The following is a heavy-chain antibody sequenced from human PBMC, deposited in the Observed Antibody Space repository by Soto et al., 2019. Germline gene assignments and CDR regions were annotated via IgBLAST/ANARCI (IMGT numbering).Heavy chain of an antibody. CDR1: GGSISSSSYY. CDR3: AATGTTVTDFDY. J-gene: IGHJ4*02. V-gene: IGHV4-39*01. Sequence: QLQLQESGPGLVKPSETLSLTCTVSGGSISSSSYYWGWIRQPPGKGLEWVGSIYYSGSTYYNPSLKSRVTISVDTSKNQFSLKLSSVTAADTAVYYCAATGTTVTDFDYWGQGTLVTVSS. D-gene: IGHD4-17*01. CDR2: IYYSGST.